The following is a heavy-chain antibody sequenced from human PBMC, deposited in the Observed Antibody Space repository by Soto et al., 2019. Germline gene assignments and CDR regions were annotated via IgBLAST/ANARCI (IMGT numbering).Heavy chain of an antibody. CDR1: GFTFSNSW. CDR3: VKVLARGVGVPRFYFDS. V-gene: IGHV3-74*01. J-gene: IGHJ4*02. CDR2: INADGTST. Sequence: GGSLRLSCAASGFTFSNSWMHWVRQVSGKGLEWVSRINADGTSTSYADSVKGRFTISRDNAKNTLYLHGNSLRAEDTAVYYCVKVLARGVGVPRFYFDSWGQGALVTVSS. D-gene: IGHD3-3*01.